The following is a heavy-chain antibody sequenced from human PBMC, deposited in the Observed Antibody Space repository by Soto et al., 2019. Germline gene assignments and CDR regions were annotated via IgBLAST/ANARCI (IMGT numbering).Heavy chain of an antibody. CDR2: MNPNSGNT. J-gene: IGHJ4*02. CDR3: ASAGDSSSWSDFDY. V-gene: IGHV1-8*01. Sequence: QVQLVQSGAEVKKPGASVKVSCKASGYTFTSYDINWVRQATGQGLEWMGWMNPNSGNTGYAQKYQGRVTMTRNNSISKAYMELGSLRAEDTAVYYCASAGDSSSWSDFDYWGQGTLVTVSS. CDR1: GYTFTSYD. D-gene: IGHD6-13*01.